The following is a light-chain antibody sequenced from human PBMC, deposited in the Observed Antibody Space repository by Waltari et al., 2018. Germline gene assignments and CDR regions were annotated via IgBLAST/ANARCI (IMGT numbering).Light chain of an antibody. CDR3: QHYGTSPPIT. CDR2: GAS. Sequence: EIVMTQSPATLSVSPGERATLSCRASQSVSSNLAWYQQKPGQAPRLLIYGASTRATGIPARFSGSGSGTEFTLTISSLQSEDFAVYYCQHYGTSPPITFGQGTRLDIK. CDR1: QSVSSN. V-gene: IGKV3-15*01. J-gene: IGKJ5*01.